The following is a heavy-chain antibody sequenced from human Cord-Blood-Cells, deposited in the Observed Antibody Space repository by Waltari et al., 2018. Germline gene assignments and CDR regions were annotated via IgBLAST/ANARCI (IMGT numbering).Heavy chain of an antibody. V-gene: IGHV1-2*06. CDR2: INPNSGGT. J-gene: IGHJ4*02. CDR1: GYTFTGYY. CDR3: ARDPPSYYYDSSGYDY. Sequence: QVQLVQSGAEVKKPGASVKVSCKASGYTFTGYYMHWVRQAPGQGLEWMGRINPNSGGTNYAQKFQGRVTMTRDTSISTAYMELSRLRSDDTAVYYCARDPPSYYYDSSGYDYWGQGTLVTVSS. D-gene: IGHD3-22*01.